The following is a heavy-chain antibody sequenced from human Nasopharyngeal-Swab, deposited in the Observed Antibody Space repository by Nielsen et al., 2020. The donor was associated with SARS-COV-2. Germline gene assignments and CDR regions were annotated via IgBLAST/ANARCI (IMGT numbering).Heavy chain of an antibody. CDR1: GYTFTGYY. J-gene: IGHJ6*02. CDR2: INTNTGNP. V-gene: IGHV7-4-1*02. D-gene: IGHD3-10*01. Sequence: ASVKVSCKASGYTFTGYYMHWVRQAPGQGLEWMGWINTNTGNPTYAQGFTGRFVFSLDTSVSTAYLQISSLKAEDTAVYYCARANMVRGVIISNYYYGMDVWGQGTTVTVSS. CDR3: ARANMVRGVIISNYYYGMDV.